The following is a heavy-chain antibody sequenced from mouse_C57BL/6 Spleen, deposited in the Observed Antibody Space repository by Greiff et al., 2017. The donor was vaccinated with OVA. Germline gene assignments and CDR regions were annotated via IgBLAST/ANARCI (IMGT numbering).Heavy chain of an antibody. CDR3: ARLGSNYGAY. Sequence: VQLQQPGAELVRPGSSVKLSCKASGYTFTSYWLHWVKQRPIQGLEWIGNIDPSDSETHYNQKFKDKATLTVDKSSSTAYMQLSSLTSEDSAVYYCARLGSNYGAYWGQGTLVTVSA. CDR2: IDPSDSET. J-gene: IGHJ3*01. D-gene: IGHD2-5*01. V-gene: IGHV1-52*01. CDR1: GYTFTSYW.